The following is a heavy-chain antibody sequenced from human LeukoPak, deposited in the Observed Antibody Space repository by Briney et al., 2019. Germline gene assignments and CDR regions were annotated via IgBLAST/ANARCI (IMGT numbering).Heavy chain of an antibody. CDR3: ARHDDDLAIDY. Sequence: ASVKVSCKASGYTFTGYYLHWVRQAPGQGLEWMGWINPNSGGTNYAQNFQGRVTMTRDTSISTAYMELSRLRSDDTAVYYCARHDDDLAIDYWGQGTLVTVSS. CDR1: GYTFTGYY. CDR2: INPNSGGT. V-gene: IGHV1-2*02. J-gene: IGHJ4*02. D-gene: IGHD3-16*01.